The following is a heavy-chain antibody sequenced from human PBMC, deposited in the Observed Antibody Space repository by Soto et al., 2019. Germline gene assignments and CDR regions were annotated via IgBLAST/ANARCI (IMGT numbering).Heavy chain of an antibody. CDR3: ARVRFGAS. J-gene: IGHJ4*02. D-gene: IGHD3-10*01. V-gene: IGHV4-4*02. CDR2: VFHSGVT. Sequence: QVQLQESGPGLVKPSGTLSLTCTVSGGSISSTNWWTWVRQPPGKGLEWIGEVFHSGVTNYNASLKSRVTISVDKSNNQFSLNLNSVTAADTAVYYCARVRFGASWGQGILVTVTS. CDR1: GGSISSTNW.